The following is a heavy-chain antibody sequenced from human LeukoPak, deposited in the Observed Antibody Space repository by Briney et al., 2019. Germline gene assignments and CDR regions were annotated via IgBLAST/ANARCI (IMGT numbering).Heavy chain of an antibody. CDR2: MRRKAYGGPT. CDR3: TRRNYYDSSGYYYPLAFDI. CDR1: GFTFWEYA. V-gene: IGHV3-49*03. J-gene: IGHJ3*02. Sequence: GGSLRLSCTASGFTFWEYAMSGLRQAPGKGLEWVGLMRRKAYGGPTQSPTSVKGRFTISRDDSKSIAYLQTNSLKTEDTAVYYCTRRNYYDSSGYYYPLAFDIWGQVTMVTVSS. D-gene: IGHD3-22*01.